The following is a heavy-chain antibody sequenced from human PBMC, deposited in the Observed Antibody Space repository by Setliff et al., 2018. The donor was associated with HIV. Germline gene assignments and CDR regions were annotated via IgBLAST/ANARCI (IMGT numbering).Heavy chain of an antibody. Sequence: GGSLRLSCAASGFAVSGNYMSWVRQAPGQGLEWVSVIYVGDTTYYADSVKGLFTISRDNSKNTLYLQMTSLRAEGTAVYYCARDKWASGFNFWGHGTLVTVSS. CDR3: ARDKWASGFNF. V-gene: IGHV3-53*01. CDR1: GFAVSGNY. J-gene: IGHJ4*01. CDR2: IYVGDTT. D-gene: IGHD1-26*01.